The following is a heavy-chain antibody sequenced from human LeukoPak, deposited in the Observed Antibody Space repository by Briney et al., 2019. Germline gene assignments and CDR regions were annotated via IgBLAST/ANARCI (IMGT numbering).Heavy chain of an antibody. CDR2: IIPIFGTA. CDR1: GGTFSSYA. V-gene: IGHV1-69*13. J-gene: IGHJ4*02. D-gene: IGHD2-2*01. Sequence: SVKVSCKASGGTFSSYAISWVRQAPGQGLEWMGGIIPIFGTANYAQKFQGRVTITADESTSTGYMELSSLRSEDTAVYYCARGTEPRYQLLLFWGQGTLVTVSS. CDR3: ARGTEPRYQLLLF.